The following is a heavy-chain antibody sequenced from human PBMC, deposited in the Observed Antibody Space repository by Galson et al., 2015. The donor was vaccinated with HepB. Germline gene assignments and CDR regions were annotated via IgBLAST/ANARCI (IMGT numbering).Heavy chain of an antibody. J-gene: IGHJ4*02. CDR1: GGTFSSYA. D-gene: IGHD3-10*01. CDR3: ASLTYYYGSGSYPFDY. V-gene: IGHV1-69*13. Sequence: SVKVSCKASGGTFSSYAISWVRQAPGQGLEWMGGIIPIFGTANYAQKFQGRVTITADESTSTAYMELSSLRPEDTAVYYCASLTYYYGSGSYPFDYWGQGTLVTVSS. CDR2: IIPIFGTA.